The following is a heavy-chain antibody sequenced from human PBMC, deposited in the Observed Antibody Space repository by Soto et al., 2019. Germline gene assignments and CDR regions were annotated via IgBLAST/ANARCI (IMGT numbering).Heavy chain of an antibody. CDR2: FNPIFGAP. D-gene: IGHD4-17*01. CDR3: PVGNSTTYNWFDP. CDR1: GGTFSNSA. Sequence: QVQLVQSGAEVKKPGASVKVSCKASGGTFSNSAIYWVRQAPGQGLVWMGGFNPIFGAPYYAQTFQGRVTITADESTGTAYMDLSSLRSDDTAVYYCPVGNSTTYNWFDPWGQATLVTVSS. V-gene: IGHV1-69*01. J-gene: IGHJ5*02.